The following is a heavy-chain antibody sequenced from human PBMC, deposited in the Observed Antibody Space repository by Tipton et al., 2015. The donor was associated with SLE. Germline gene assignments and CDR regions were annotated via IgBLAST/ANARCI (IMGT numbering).Heavy chain of an antibody. D-gene: IGHD3-22*01. Sequence: SLRLSCAASGIAFRTYAVSWVRQAPGKGLEWVSILYGTGKTYYADSVRGRFTISRETSKNTFYLQMNSLRAEDSAVYFCANSRGYDSSGPSWRCHYFDSWCQGTLVTVSS. V-gene: IGHV3-23*03. J-gene: IGHJ4*02. CDR3: ANSRGYDSSGPSWRCHYFDS. CDR1: GIAFRTYA. CDR2: LYGTGKT.